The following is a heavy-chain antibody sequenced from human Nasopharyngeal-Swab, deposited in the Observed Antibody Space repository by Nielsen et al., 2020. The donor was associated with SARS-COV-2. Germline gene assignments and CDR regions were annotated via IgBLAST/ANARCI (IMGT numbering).Heavy chain of an antibody. V-gene: IGHV3-53*04. CDR3: ASSPSRGWYEYHLDN. J-gene: IGHJ4*02. D-gene: IGHD6-19*01. CDR2: IYGGDST. Sequence: GESLKISCAASGFTFSSYAMHWVRQAPGKGLEWVSVIYGGDSTYYADSVRGRFTVTRHISENTLYLQMNSLRAEDTAVYYCASSPSRGWYEYHLDNWGQGTLVTVSS. CDR1: GFTFSSYA.